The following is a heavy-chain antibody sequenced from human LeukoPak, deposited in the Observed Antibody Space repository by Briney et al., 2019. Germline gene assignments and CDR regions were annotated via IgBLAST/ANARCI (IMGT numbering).Heavy chain of an antibody. J-gene: IGHJ4*02. Sequence: ASVKVSCKASGGTFSSYAINWVRQAPGQGLEWMGWMNPSSGNTGYAQRFQGRVTMTRDTSISTAYMELSSLRSEDTAVYYCARVSETPAYYYTSGYYYLGYWGQGTLVTVPS. CDR3: ARVSETPAYYYTSGYYYLGY. CDR1: GGTFSSYA. V-gene: IGHV1-8*02. D-gene: IGHD3-22*01. CDR2: MNPSSGNT.